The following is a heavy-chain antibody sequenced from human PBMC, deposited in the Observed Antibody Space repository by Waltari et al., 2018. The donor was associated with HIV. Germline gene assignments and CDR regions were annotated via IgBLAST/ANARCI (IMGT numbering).Heavy chain of an antibody. CDR3: ARGLLYDYYDSSGSYAFDI. V-gene: IGHV1-46*03. CDR1: GYTFTSYY. CDR2: INPSGGST. D-gene: IGHD3-22*01. Sequence: QVQLVQSGAEVKKPGASVKVSCKASGYTFTSYYMHWVRQAPGQGLEWMGIINPSGGSTSYAQKFQGRVTMTRDTSTSTVYMELSSLRSEDTAVYYCARGLLYDYYDSSGSYAFDIWGQGTMVTVSS. J-gene: IGHJ3*02.